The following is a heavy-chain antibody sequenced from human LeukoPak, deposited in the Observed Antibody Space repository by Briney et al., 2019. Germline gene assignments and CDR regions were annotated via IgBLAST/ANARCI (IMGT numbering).Heavy chain of an antibody. CDR3: AKEHAYYGSGSYTLDY. J-gene: IGHJ4*02. D-gene: IGHD3-10*01. CDR2: ISWNSGSI. V-gene: IGHV3-9*01. Sequence: PGGSLRLSCAASGFTFDDYAMHWVRQAPGKGLEWVSGISWNSGSIGYADSVKGRFTISRDNAKNSLYLQMNSLRAEDTALYYCAKEHAYYGSGSYTLDYWGQGTLVTVSS. CDR1: GFTFDDYA.